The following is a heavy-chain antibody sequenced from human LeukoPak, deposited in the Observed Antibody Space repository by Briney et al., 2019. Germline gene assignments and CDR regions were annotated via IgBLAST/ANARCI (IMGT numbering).Heavy chain of an antibody. V-gene: IGHV3-30*04. CDR3: ARSLATSYYYMDV. Sequence: GGSLRLSCTAPGFTFSNYAMHWVRQAPGKGLGWVTVISYDGSNKFYADSVKGRFTISRDNSKNTLHLQMNSLRAEDTAVYYCARSLATSYYYMDVWGKGTTVTVSS. CDR2: ISYDGSNK. D-gene: IGHD5-12*01. J-gene: IGHJ6*03. CDR1: GFTFSNYA.